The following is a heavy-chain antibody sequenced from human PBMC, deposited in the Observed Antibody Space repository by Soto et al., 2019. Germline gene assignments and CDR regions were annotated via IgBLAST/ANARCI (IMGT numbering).Heavy chain of an antibody. J-gene: IGHJ6*02. V-gene: IGHV4-31*03. D-gene: IGHD3-22*01. CDR2: IYYSGST. CDR3: ARDDSSGYRSSYYYGMDV. CDR1: GGSISSGGYY. Sequence: PSETLSLTCTVSGGSISSGGYYWSWIRQHPGKGLEWIGYIYYSGSTYYNPPLKSRVTISVDTSKNQFSLKLSSVTAADTAVYYCARDDSSGYRSSYYYGMDVWGQGTTVTVSS.